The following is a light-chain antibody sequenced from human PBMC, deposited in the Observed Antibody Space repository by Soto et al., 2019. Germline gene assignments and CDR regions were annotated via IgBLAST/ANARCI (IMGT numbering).Light chain of an antibody. CDR3: QQYDRSPL. J-gene: IGKJ4*01. CDR2: GAS. CDR1: QSVSNSH. Sequence: EIVLTQSPGALSLSPGERATLSCRASQSVSNSHSAWYQQKPGQAPRLLIYGASTRATGVSDRFSGSGSGTDFTLTITRLEPEDSAVYYCQQYDRSPLFGGGTKVEI. V-gene: IGKV3-20*01.